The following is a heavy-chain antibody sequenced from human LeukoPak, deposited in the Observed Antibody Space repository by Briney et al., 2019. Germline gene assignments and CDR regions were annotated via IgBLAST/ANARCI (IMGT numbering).Heavy chain of an antibody. J-gene: IGHJ4*02. D-gene: IGHD1-1*01. CDR2: ISYDGSNK. Sequence: GGSLRLSCAASGCTFSSYAMHWVRQAPGKGLEWVAVISYDGSNKYYADSVKGRFTISRDNSKNTLYLQMNSLRAEDTAVYYCARTLYETGTTIFYWGQGTLVTVSS. CDR3: ARTLYETGTTIFY. CDR1: GCTFSSYA. V-gene: IGHV3-30*01.